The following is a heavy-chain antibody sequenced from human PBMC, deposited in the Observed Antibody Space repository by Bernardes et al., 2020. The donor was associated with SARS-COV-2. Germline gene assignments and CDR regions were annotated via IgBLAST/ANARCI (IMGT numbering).Heavy chain of an antibody. D-gene: IGHD3-22*01. CDR2: VRNKGSNYST. V-gene: IGHV3-72*01. Sequence: GGSLRLSCAASGFTFSDHYMDWVRQAPGKGLEWVGRVRNKGSNYSTKYSASVEGRFIIPRDDSSKSLFLQMNSLKTEDTAVYYCAREVPKYRDSSGYAHYYYAMDVWGQGTTVTVSS. CDR3: AREVPKYRDSSGYAHYYYAMDV. J-gene: IGHJ6*02. CDR1: GFTFSDHY.